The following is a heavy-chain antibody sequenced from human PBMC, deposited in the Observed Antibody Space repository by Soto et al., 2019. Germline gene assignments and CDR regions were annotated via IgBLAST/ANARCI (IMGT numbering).Heavy chain of an antibody. V-gene: IGHV3-23*01. J-gene: IGHJ4*02. CDR3: ANRIAAADPLTKYFDY. CDR2: ISGSGGST. D-gene: IGHD6-13*01. CDR1: GFTFSSYA. Sequence: GGSLRLSCAASGFTFSSYAMSWVRQAPGKGLEWVSAISGSGGSTYYADSVKGRFTISRDNSKNTLYLQMNSLRAEDTAVYYCANRIAAADPLTKYFDYWGQGTLVTVSS.